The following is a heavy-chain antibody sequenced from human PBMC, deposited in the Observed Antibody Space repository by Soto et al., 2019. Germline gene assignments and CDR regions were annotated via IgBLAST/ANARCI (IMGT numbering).Heavy chain of an antibody. CDR3: AILPGFFSSPLDY. D-gene: IGHD3-9*01. CDR2: VSSSGDNT. V-gene: IGHV3-23*01. Sequence: EVNLLEAGGALVQPGGSLRLSCAASGFTFGASAMSWVRQAPGKGLEWVSGVSSSGDNTYYADSVKGRFAISRDNSKNILYHQMNLLRAEDTAIYYAAILPGFFSSPLDYWGQGTLVTVSS. CDR1: GFTFGASA. J-gene: IGHJ4*02.